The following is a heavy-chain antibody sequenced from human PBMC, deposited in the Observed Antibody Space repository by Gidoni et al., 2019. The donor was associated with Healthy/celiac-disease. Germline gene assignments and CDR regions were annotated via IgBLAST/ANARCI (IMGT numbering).Heavy chain of an antibody. Sequence: EVQLVESGGGLVKPGGSLRLSCAASGFTFSSYSMNWVRQAPGKGLEWVSSMSSSSSYIYDADSGKGRFTISRDNAKNSLYLQMNSRRAEDTAVYYCAREPDMVVVPAALLQNWFDPWGQGTLVTVSS. D-gene: IGHD2-2*02. CDR3: AREPDMVVVPAALLQNWFDP. CDR2: MSSSSSYI. V-gene: IGHV3-21*01. J-gene: IGHJ5*02. CDR1: GFTFSSYS.